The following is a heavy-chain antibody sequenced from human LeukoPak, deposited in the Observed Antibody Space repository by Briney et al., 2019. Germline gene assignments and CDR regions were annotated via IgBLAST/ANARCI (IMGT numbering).Heavy chain of an antibody. CDR2: IYHSGST. CDR1: GFTFSSSAM. CDR3: ACRAVTTSNFDY. Sequence: PGGSLRLSCAASGFTFSSSAMSWVRQPPGKGLEWIGEIYHSGSTNYNPSLKSRVTISVDKSKNQFSLKLSSVTAADTAVYYCACRAVTTSNFDYWGQGTLVTVSS. D-gene: IGHD4-17*01. J-gene: IGHJ4*02. V-gene: IGHV4-4*02.